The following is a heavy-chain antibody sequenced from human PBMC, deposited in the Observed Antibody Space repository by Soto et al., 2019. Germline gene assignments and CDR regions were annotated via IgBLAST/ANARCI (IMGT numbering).Heavy chain of an antibody. D-gene: IGHD5-18*01. Sequence: EVQLLESGGGLVQPGGSLRLSCAASGFTFSSYAMSWVRQAPGKGLEWVSAISASGVSTYYADSVKGRFTISRDNSKNTLYLQMNSLRAEDTAVYYCAKDLGYSYGYGPVDYWGQGTLVTVPS. CDR3: AKDLGYSYGYGPVDY. J-gene: IGHJ4*02. CDR1: GFTFSSYA. CDR2: ISASGVST. V-gene: IGHV3-23*01.